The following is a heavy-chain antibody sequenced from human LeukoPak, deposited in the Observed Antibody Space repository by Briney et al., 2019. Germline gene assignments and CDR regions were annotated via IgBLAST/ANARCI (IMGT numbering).Heavy chain of an antibody. J-gene: IGHJ5*02. CDR1: GYTLTELS. D-gene: IGHD1/OR15-1a*01. Sequence: ASVKVSCKVSGYTLTELSMHWVRQAPGKGLEWMGGFDPEDGETIYAQEFQGRVTMTEDTSTDTAYMELSSLRSEDTAVYYCATEARGAWNSNWFDPWGQGTLVTVSS. CDR2: FDPEDGET. CDR3: ATEARGAWNSNWFDP. V-gene: IGHV1-24*01.